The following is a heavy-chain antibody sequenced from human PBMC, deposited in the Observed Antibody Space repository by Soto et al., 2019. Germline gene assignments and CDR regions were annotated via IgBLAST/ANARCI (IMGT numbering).Heavy chain of an antibody. CDR1: GFSLSTSGVG. J-gene: IGHJ6*03. V-gene: IGHV2-5*02. D-gene: IGHD1-1*01. CDR2: IYWEDDK. Sequence: QITLKESGPTLVKPTQTLTLTCTFSGFSLSTSGVGVGWIRQPPGKALEWLALIYWEDDKRYSPSLKSRLTTITDTSKNQVVLTTTNVDAVDTATYYCGYGTTAPTFYYYYYYVDVWGEGTTVTVSS. CDR3: GYGTTAPTFYYYYYYVDV.